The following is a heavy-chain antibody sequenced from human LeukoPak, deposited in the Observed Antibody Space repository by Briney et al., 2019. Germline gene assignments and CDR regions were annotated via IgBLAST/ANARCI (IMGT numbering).Heavy chain of an antibody. V-gene: IGHV4-39*07. CDR1: DASLSSSFYY. CDR2: IYHRGSS. CDR3: ARAYDFYYYMDV. Sequence: SETLSLTCAVSDASLSSSFYYWGWIRQPPGRGLEWIGCIYHRGSSYFNPSLGSRVSISLDTSKRQFSLKLNSVTAADTAVYYCARAYDFYYYMDVWGKGTTVTVSS. J-gene: IGHJ6*03.